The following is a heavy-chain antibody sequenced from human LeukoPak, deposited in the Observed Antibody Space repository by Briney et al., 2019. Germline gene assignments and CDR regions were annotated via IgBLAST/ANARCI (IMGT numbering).Heavy chain of an antibody. V-gene: IGHV3-21*01. CDR1: GFTFSSYN. J-gene: IGHJ4*02. Sequence: GGSLRLSCAASGFTFSSYNMNWVRQAPGKGLEWVSFISSGNSFIYYADSVKGRFTISRDNAKNSLYLQMNNLRAEDTAVYFCAREFSSHQDLDSWGQGTLVSVSS. D-gene: IGHD6-13*01. CDR3: AREFSSHQDLDS. CDR2: ISSGNSFI.